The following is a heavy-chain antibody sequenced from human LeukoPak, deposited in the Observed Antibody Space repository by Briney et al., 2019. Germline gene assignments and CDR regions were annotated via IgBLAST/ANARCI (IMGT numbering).Heavy chain of an antibody. D-gene: IGHD2/OR15-2a*01. J-gene: IGHJ4*02. CDR1: GYSISSGYY. Sequence: SETLSLTCAVSGYSISSGYYWGWIRQPPGKGLEWMGSIYHSGSTYYNPSLKSRVTISVDTSKNQFSLKLSSVTAADTAVYYCARSMFDYWGQGTLVTVSS. CDR2: IYHSGST. CDR3: ARSMFDY. V-gene: IGHV4-38-2*01.